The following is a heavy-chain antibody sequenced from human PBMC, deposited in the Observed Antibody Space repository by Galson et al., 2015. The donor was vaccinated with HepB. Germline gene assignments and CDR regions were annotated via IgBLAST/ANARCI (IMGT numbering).Heavy chain of an antibody. D-gene: IGHD2-15*01. J-gene: IGHJ6*02. CDR2: ISSSSSYT. Sequence: SLRLSCAASGFTFSDYYMSWIRQAPGKGLEWVSYISSSSSYTNYADSVKGRFTISRDNAKNSLYLQMNSLRAEDTAVYYCASTPRYGGGYYYYGMDVWGQGTTVTVSS. V-gene: IGHV3-11*03. CDR1: GFTFSDYY. CDR3: ASTPRYGGGYYYYGMDV.